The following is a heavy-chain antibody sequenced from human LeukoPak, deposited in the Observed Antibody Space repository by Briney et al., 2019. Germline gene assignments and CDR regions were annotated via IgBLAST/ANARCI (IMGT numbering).Heavy chain of an antibody. V-gene: IGHV4-59*01. CDR1: GGSISSYY. CDR3: ARVSGSRDY. J-gene: IGHJ4*02. D-gene: IGHD1-26*01. Sequence: SETLSLTCTVSGGSISSYYWSWIRQPPGKGLEWIGYIYYSGSTNYNPSLKSRVTISVDTSKNQFSLKLSSVTAADTAVYYCARVSGSRDYWGQGTLVTVSS. CDR2: IYYSGST.